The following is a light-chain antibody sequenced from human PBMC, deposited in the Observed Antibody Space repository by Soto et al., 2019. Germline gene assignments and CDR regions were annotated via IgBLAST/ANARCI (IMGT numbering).Light chain of an antibody. CDR3: SSFTSSSTLV. CDR2: EVT. CDR1: SSDVGGYNY. V-gene: IGLV2-14*01. J-gene: IGLJ1*01. Sequence: QPVLTQPASVSGSPGQSITISCTGTSSDVGGYNYVSWYQQHPGTAPKLMIYEVTDRPSGVSNRFSGSKSGNRASLTISGLRADDEADYYCSSFTSSSTLVFGTGTKLTVL.